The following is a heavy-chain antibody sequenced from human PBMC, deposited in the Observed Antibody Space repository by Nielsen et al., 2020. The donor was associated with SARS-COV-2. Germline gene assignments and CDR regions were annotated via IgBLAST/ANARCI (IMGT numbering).Heavy chain of an antibody. J-gene: IGHJ5*02. V-gene: IGHV4-34*01. CDR3: AGRGIVVVPAAKNWFDP. Sequence: PGKGLEWIGEINHSGSTNYNPSLKSRVTISVDTSKNQFSLKLSSVTAADTAVYYCAGRGIVVVPAAKNWFDPWGQGTLVTVSS. CDR2: INHSGST. D-gene: IGHD2-2*01.